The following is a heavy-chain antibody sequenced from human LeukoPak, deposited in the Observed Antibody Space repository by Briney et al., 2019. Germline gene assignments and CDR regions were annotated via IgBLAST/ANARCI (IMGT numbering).Heavy chain of an antibody. CDR2: ISWDGGST. Sequence: GGSLRLSCAASGFTFDDYTMHWVRQAPGKGLEWVFLISWDGGSTYYADSVKGRFTISRDNSKNSLYLQMNSLRTEDTALYYCAKDNNELPDYWGQGTLVTVSS. CDR3: AKDNNELPDY. CDR1: GFTFDDYT. V-gene: IGHV3-43*01. J-gene: IGHJ4*02. D-gene: IGHD1-7*01.